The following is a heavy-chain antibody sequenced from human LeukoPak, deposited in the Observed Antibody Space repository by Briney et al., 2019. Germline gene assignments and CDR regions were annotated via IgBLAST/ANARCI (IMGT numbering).Heavy chain of an antibody. V-gene: IGHV4-39*01. CDR1: GGSISSTLYY. Sequence: PSETLSLTCSVSGGSISSTLYYWGWIRQPPGKGLEWLGSVFSGGDTYSNPPLYYNPSLKSRVTISIDTSKNQFSLKLSSVTAADTAIYYCAGDYAAYEGWFDPWGQGLVVTVSS. CDR2: VFSGGDTYSNPPL. CDR3: AGDYAAYEGWFDP. J-gene: IGHJ5*02. D-gene: IGHD4-17*01.